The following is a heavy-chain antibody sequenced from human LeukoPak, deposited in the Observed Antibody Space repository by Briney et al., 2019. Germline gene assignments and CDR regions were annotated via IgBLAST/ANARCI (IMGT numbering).Heavy chain of an antibody. D-gene: IGHD6-6*01. CDR1: GDSVSGNRAT. Sequence: SQTLSPTCAISGDSVSGNRATWNWLRQSPSRGLEWLGRIYYRSKWYADYAVSVKGRITINPDTSKNQFSLLLNSVTPEDTAVYYCARAQLAARIRAHPLHWGQGTLVTVSS. J-gene: IGHJ4*02. CDR3: ARAQLAARIRAHPLH. V-gene: IGHV6-1*01. CDR2: IYYRSKWYA.